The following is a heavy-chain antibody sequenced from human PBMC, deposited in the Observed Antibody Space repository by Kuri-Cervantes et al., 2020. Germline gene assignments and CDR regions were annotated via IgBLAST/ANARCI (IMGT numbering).Heavy chain of an antibody. V-gene: IGHV1-2*02. CDR1: GGTFSSYA. CDR2: INPNSGGT. D-gene: IGHD6-6*01. Sequence: ASVKVSCKASGGTFSSYAISWVRQAPGQGLEWMGWINPNSGGTNYAQKFQGRVTMTRDTSISTAYMELSRLRSDDTAVYYCATEYSSSSPFDYWGQGTLVTVSS. CDR3: ATEYSSSSPFDY. J-gene: IGHJ4*02.